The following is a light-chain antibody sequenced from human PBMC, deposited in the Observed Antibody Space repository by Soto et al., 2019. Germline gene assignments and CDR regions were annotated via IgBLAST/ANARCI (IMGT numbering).Light chain of an antibody. CDR3: QQYGSSPPCT. V-gene: IGKV3-20*01. Sequence: EIVLTQSPGTLSLSPGERATLSCRASQSVSSSYLAWYQQKPSQAPRLLIYGASSRANGIPDRFNDRGSGTDFTLTFSRLEPEDFAVYYCQQYGSSPPCTFGQGTKGDIK. CDR2: GAS. CDR1: QSVSSSY. J-gene: IGKJ1*01.